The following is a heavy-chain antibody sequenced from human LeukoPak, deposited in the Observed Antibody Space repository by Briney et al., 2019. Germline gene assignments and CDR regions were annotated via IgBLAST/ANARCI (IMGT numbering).Heavy chain of an antibody. D-gene: IGHD3-22*01. Sequence: GGSLRLSCAASGFIFNNYGLIWVRQAPGKGLEWVSAISNDGGGTNYADFVKGRFTISRDNSKNTLFLQMNSLRAEDTALYYCAKGSSGHFVDLWGQGTLVTVSS. J-gene: IGHJ5*02. CDR3: AKGSSGHFVDL. CDR2: ISNDGGGT. V-gene: IGHV3-23*01. CDR1: GFIFNNYG.